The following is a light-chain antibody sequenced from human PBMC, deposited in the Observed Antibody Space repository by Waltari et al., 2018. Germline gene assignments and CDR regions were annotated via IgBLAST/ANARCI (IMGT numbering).Light chain of an antibody. V-gene: IGLV2-14*03. Sequence: QSALTQPASVSGSPGQSITISCTGPSSDVGGYNYVSWYQQHPARAPKLMIFDVSNRPSGVSNRFSGSKSGNTASLTISGLQAEDEADYYCSSFTTSSTVVFGGGTKLTVL. CDR2: DVS. CDR3: SSFTTSSTVV. J-gene: IGLJ2*01. CDR1: SSDVGGYNY.